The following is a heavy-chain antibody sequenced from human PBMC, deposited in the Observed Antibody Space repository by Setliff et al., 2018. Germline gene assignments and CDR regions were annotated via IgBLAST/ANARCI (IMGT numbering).Heavy chain of an antibody. J-gene: IGHJ4*02. D-gene: IGHD3-22*01. CDR3: ARYRNYFDSSGQTQYYFDY. CDR2: IYYSGAT. CDR1: GDSINPYY. Sequence: KASETLSLTCSVSGDSINPYYWTWIRQPPGKGLEWIGFIYYSGATTYNPSLKSRVTISVDTSKNQFSLNLNSVTAADTAVYYCARYRNYFDSSGQTQYYFDYWGQGTLVTVS. V-gene: IGHV4-59*01.